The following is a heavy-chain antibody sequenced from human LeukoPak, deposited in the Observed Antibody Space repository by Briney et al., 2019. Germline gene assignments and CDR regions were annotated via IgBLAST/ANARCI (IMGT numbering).Heavy chain of an antibody. Sequence: GGSLRLSCAASGFTVSYNYMSWVRQPPGKGLEWVSVIYSGGTTHYADSVKGRFTISRDTSKNTLYLQLNSLRAEDTALYYCARGEVGTYRSSYAFDIWGQGTMVTVSS. J-gene: IGHJ3*02. V-gene: IGHV3-66*01. CDR3: ARGEVGTYRSSYAFDI. CDR1: GFTVSYNY. CDR2: IYSGGTT. D-gene: IGHD4-11*01.